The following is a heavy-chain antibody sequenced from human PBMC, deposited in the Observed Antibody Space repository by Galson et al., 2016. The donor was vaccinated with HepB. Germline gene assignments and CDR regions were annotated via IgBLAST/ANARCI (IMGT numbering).Heavy chain of an antibody. V-gene: IGHV3-48*02. CDR1: GFIFSSYS. D-gene: IGHD3-10*01. J-gene: IGHJ4*02. Sequence: SLRLSCAASGFIFSSYSMNWVRQAPGKGLEWVSYISSSSSTINHADSVKGRFTISRDNAKNSLYLHMNSLRDEDTAVYYCAREGPWGSYYPHFDFWGQGTLVTVSS. CDR3: AREGPWGSYYPHFDF. CDR2: ISSSSSTI.